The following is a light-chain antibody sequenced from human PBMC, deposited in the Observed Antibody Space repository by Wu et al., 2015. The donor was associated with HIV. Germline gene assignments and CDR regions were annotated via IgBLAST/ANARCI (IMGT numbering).Light chain of an antibody. J-gene: IGKJ2*01. Sequence: DIQMTQSPSTLSASVGDKVTITCRASQSISAWLAWYQQKPARAPKLLIYKASILEDGVPSRFSGSGSGTEFTLTISSLQPDDFATYHCQQYNSFPYTFGQGTKLDI. CDR2: KAS. V-gene: IGKV1-5*03. CDR3: QQYNSFPYT. CDR1: QSISAW.